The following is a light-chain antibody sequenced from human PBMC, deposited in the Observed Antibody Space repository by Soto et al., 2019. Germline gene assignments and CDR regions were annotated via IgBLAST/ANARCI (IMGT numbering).Light chain of an antibody. V-gene: IGLV3-1*01. CDR1: KLGEKH. Sequence: SYGLTQPPSVSVSPGQTASITCSGDKLGEKHACWYQQKPGQSPVVVIYQDSKRPSGIPERFSGSNSGNTATLTISGTQAMDEADYYCQTWDSSTAVFGTGTKVTVL. CDR2: QDS. J-gene: IGLJ1*01. CDR3: QTWDSSTAV.